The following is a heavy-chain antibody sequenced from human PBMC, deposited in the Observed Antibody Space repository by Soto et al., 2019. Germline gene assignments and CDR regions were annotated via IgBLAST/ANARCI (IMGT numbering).Heavy chain of an antibody. CDR1: CGSITSSSYY. Sequence: PSETLSLTCTVPCGSITSSSYYWGWIRQPPGKGLECIGNIYYDGNTYYNPSLKSRVTISLDTSKNQFSLRLNSVTAADTAVYYCARSSIAPRLFMYPFDYWGQGTLVTVS. J-gene: IGHJ4*02. V-gene: IGHV4-39*01. CDR3: ARSSIAPRLFMYPFDY. CDR2: IYYDGNT. D-gene: IGHD6-6*01.